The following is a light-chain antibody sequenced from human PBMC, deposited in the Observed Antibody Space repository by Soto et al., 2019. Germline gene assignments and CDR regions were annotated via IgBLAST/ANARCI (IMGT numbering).Light chain of an antibody. CDR3: QQYYSTPYT. J-gene: IGKJ2*01. Sequence: IVMTQSPDSLAVSLGERATINCKSSQSVLYSSNNKNYLAWYQQKPGQPPKLLISWASTRESEDPDRFSGSGSGTDYTLTISSLQAEDVAVYYCQQYYSTPYTFGQGTKLEIK. V-gene: IGKV4-1*01. CDR2: WAS. CDR1: QSVLYSSNNKNY.